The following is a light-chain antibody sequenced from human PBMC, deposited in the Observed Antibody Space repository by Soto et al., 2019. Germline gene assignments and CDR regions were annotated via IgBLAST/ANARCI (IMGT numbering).Light chain of an antibody. CDR2: DAS. CDR3: QQRSNWPPL. V-gene: IGKV3-11*01. J-gene: IGKJ2*01. Sequence: EIVLTQSPATLSLSPGERATLSCRASQSVSSYLAWYQQKPGQAPRLLIYDASNRATGIPARFSGSGSGTDFPLTISSLEPEDFAVYYCQQRSNWPPLVGQGTKMEIK. CDR1: QSVSSY.